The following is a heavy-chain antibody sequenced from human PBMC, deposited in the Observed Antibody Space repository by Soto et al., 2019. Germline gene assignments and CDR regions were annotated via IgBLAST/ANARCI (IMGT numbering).Heavy chain of an antibody. CDR1: GFSFSDSA. V-gene: IGHV3-64D*06. D-gene: IGHD3-3*01. J-gene: IGHJ4*02. CDR3: LRDIFGVVIFDS. Sequence: GGSLRLSCSASGFSFSDSAMHWVRQAPGKRLEYVSAISTNGRSTYYADSVKGRFTISRDNSKNTVHLQMSSLRAEDTAVYYCLRDIFGVVIFDSWGQGTPVTVSS. CDR2: ISTNGRST.